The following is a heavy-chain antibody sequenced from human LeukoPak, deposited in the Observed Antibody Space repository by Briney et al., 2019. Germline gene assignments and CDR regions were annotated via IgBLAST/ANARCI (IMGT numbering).Heavy chain of an antibody. Sequence: PGGSLRLSCAASGFTFSSYGMHWVRQAPGKGLEWVAVIRNDGNNKHYSDSVRGRFTISRDNTKNTLYLQMNSLRAEDTAVYYCAELGITMIGGVWGKGTTVTISS. CDR1: GFTFSSYG. CDR2: IRNDGNNK. D-gene: IGHD3-10*02. V-gene: IGHV3-30*02. J-gene: IGHJ6*04. CDR3: AELGITMIGGV.